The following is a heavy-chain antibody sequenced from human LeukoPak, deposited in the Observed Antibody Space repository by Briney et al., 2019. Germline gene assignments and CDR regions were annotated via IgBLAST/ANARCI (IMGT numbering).Heavy chain of an antibody. CDR2: INSDGSST. CDR1: GFTFSSYW. CDR3: ALTTNSGYFDY. V-gene: IGHV3-74*01. J-gene: IGHJ4*02. Sequence: PGGSLRLSCAASGFTFSSYWMHGVRQAPGKGLVWVPRINSDGSSTSYADSVKGRFTISRDNAKNTLYLQMNSLRAEDTAVYYCALTTNSGYFDYWGQGTLVTVSS. D-gene: IGHD7-27*01.